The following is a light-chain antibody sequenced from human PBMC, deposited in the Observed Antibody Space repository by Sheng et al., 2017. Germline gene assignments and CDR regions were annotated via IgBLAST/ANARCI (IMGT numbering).Light chain of an antibody. Sequence: EIVLTQSPGTLSLSPGERATLSCRASQSVRQQLLSLVPAETWPGSQAPHLWCXQQGHWHPRQVQWQWVWADFTLTISRLEPEDFAVYYCQQYGSSPYTFGQGTKLEIK. J-gene: IGKJ2*01. CDR1: QSVRQQL. CDR3: QQYGSSPYT. CDR2: CX. V-gene: IGKV3-20*01.